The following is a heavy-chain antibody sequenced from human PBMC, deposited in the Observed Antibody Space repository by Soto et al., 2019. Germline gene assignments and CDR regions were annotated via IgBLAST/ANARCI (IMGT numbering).Heavy chain of an antibody. J-gene: IGHJ4*02. D-gene: IGHD5-12*01. CDR3: ARLNSGYDTVAL. V-gene: IGHV4-31*11. Sequence: SETLSLTCAVSGGSISSGGYSLSWIRQHPGKGLEWIGYIYYSGTTSYSPSFKSRLTMSLDTSKNQFSLKLTSVTAADTAFYYCARLNSGYDTVALWGQGTLVTVSS. CDR2: IYYSGTT. CDR1: GGSISSGGYS.